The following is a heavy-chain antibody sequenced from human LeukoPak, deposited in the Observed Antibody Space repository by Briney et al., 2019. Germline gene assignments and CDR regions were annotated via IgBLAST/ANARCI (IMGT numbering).Heavy chain of an antibody. Sequence: PGGSLSLSCAASGFTFSAFWMTWVRQAPGKGLEWVANIKQDGSEKYYVASLSGRFTIARDNAENFLYLEINSLRADDTAVYYCPRGIWFGEFVDFWGQGTLVAVSS. D-gene: IGHD3-10*01. V-gene: IGHV3-7*01. CDR2: IKQDGSEK. CDR1: GFTFSAFW. J-gene: IGHJ4*02. CDR3: PRGIWFGEFVDF.